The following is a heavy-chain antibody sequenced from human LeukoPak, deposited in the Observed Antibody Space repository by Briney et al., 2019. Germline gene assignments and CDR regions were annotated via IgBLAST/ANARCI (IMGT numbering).Heavy chain of an antibody. V-gene: IGHV1-18*04. D-gene: IGHD3-3*01. Sequence: ASVKVSCKASGYTFTGYYMHWVRQAPGQGLEWMGWISAYNGNTNYAQELQGRVTMTTDTSTSTAYMELRSLRSDDTAVYYCARGILEWFHNWFDPWGQGTLVTVSS. CDR2: ISAYNGNT. CDR3: ARGILEWFHNWFDP. J-gene: IGHJ5*02. CDR1: GYTFTGYY.